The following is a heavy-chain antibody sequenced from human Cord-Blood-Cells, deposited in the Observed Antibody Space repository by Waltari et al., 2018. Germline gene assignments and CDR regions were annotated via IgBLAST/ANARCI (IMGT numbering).Heavy chain of an antibody. Sequence: QVQLQESGLGLVKPSETLSLTRTVSGYSLSSGDYWGCIRQPPDKGLGWIGSIYHSGCSYYNPSLMSRVTISVVTSKIQFTQKLSSVTAADTAVYYCARERVAAAVDYWGQGTLVTVSS. CDR2: IYHSGCS. J-gene: IGHJ4*02. V-gene: IGHV4-38-2*02. D-gene: IGHD6-13*01. CDR3: ARERVAAAVDY. CDR1: GYSLSSGDY.